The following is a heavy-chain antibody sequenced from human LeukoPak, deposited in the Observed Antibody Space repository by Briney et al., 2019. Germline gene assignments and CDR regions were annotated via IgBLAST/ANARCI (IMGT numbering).Heavy chain of an antibody. CDR2: ISSSSSYI. CDR3: ARALRLHAFDI. V-gene: IGHV3-21*01. J-gene: IGHJ3*02. D-gene: IGHD3-16*01. CDR1: GFTFSSYS. Sequence: PGGSLRLSCAASGFTFSSYSMKWVRQAPGKGLEWVSSISSSSSYIYYADSVKGRFTISRDNAKNSLYLQMNSLRAEDTAVYYCARALRLHAFDIWGQGTMVTVS.